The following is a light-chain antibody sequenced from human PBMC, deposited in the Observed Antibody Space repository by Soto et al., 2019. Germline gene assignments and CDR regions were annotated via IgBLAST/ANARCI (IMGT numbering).Light chain of an antibody. CDR1: SSNIGNNY. Sequence: QSVLTQPPSVSAAPGQKVTISCSGSSSNIGNNYVSWYQQLPGTAPKLLIYDNNKRPSGIPDRFSGSKSGTSATLGITGLQTGDEADYYCCSYAGNNILVFGTGTKGTVL. CDR3: CSYAGNNILV. V-gene: IGLV1-51*01. CDR2: DNN. J-gene: IGLJ1*01.